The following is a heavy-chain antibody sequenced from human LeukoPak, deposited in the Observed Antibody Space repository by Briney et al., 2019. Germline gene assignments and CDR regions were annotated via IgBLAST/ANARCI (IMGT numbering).Heavy chain of an antibody. V-gene: IGHV4-39*01. J-gene: IGHJ4*02. Sequence: PSETLSLTCTVSGGSISSSSYYWGWIRQPPGKGLEWIGSIYYSGSTYYNPSLKSRVTISVDTSKNQFSLKLSSVAAADTAVYYCARQLGYCSSTSCYADKVDYWGQGTLVTVSS. CDR3: ARQLGYCSSTSCYADKVDY. CDR1: GGSISSSSYY. D-gene: IGHD2-2*01. CDR2: IYYSGST.